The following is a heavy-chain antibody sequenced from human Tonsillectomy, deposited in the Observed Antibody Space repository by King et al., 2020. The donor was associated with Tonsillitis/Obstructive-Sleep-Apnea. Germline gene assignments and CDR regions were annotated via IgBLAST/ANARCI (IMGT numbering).Heavy chain of an antibody. CDR1: GGSFSDYF. Sequence: VQLQQWGAGLLRPSETLSLTCAVYGGSFSDYFWTWFRQPPEKGLEWIGEISHSGSTIYNSSLESRVTIAVDTYKNQFSLKLSSINAADTAIYYCASWVVTGSYYNAYMDVWGKGTTVTVSS. D-gene: IGHD1-14*01. CDR3: ASWVVTGSYYNAYMDV. CDR2: ISHSGST. V-gene: IGHV4-34*01. J-gene: IGHJ6*03.